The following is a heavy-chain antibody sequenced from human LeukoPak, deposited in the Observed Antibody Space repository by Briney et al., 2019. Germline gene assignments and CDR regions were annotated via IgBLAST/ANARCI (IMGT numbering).Heavy chain of an antibody. D-gene: IGHD3-10*01. J-gene: IGHJ4*02. V-gene: IGHV3-66*01. CDR1: GXTVNNNF. CDR2: IYSGGST. Sequence: PGGSLRLSWAVSGXTVNNNFMSWVRQAPGKGLEWVSVIYSGGSTYYTDSVKGRFTISRDNSKNTLYLQMNSLRAEDTAVYYCARDTDYYGSGTLGYLDYWGQGTLVTVSS. CDR3: ARDTDYYGSGTLGYLDY.